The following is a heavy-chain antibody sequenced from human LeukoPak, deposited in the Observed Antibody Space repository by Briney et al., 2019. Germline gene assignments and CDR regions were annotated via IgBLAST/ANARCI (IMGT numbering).Heavy chain of an antibody. Sequence: GGSLRLSCAASGFTFDDYAMLWVRQAPGKGLEWVSGISWNSGSIGYADSVKGRFTISRDNAKNSLYLQMNSLRAEDTALYYCAKPRFSSSWYGMDVWGQGTTVTVSS. D-gene: IGHD2-15*01. CDR1: GFTFDDYA. CDR2: ISWNSGSI. J-gene: IGHJ6*02. CDR3: AKPRFSSSWYGMDV. V-gene: IGHV3-9*01.